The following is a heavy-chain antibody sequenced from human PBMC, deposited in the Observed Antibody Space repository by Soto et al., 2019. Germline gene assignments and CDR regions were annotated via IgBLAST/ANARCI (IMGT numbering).Heavy chain of an antibody. CDR1: GGSINSGDYH. Sequence: QVQLQESGPGLVKPSQTLSLTCTVSGGSINSGDYHWSWIRQSPGKGLEWIGAIYYSGSTYYNPSFRGHVTISPDTSVTTAYLKWSSLKASDTAIYYCARHKSGGGSYPFDFWGQGTLVTVSS. V-gene: IGHV4-30-4*01. CDR2: IYYSGST. D-gene: IGHD3-10*01. J-gene: IGHJ4*02. CDR3: ARHKSGGGSYPFDF.